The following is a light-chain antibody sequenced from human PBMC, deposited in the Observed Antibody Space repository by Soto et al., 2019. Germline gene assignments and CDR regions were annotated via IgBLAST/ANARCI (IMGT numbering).Light chain of an antibody. CDR1: LDIRDD. CDR3: LQDFSYPHT. V-gene: IGKV1-6*01. CDR2: AAS. J-gene: IGKJ2*01. Sequence: AVQMTQSPSSLSASLGDRVTITCRASLDIRDDLGWYQQQPGKAPRLLIYAASTLQTGVPSRFSGSGYGTDFTLTITSLQPEDFATYYCLQDFSYPHTFGQGTRLEIK.